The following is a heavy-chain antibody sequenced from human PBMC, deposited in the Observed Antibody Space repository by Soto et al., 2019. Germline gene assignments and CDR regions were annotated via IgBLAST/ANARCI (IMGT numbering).Heavy chain of an antibody. CDR2: ISYDGSNS. CDR1: ASTFSNYI. Sequence: QLQLVESGGGVVQPGRSLRLSCAASASTFSNYIMHWVRQAPGKGLEWVAFISYDGSNSNYADFVEGRFTISRDNTKNMLYLQLSSLRPADTAVYYCAGGDNYYALGVWGQGTTVTVSS. CDR3: AGGDNYYALGV. D-gene: IGHD2-15*01. J-gene: IGHJ6*02. V-gene: IGHV3-30*04.